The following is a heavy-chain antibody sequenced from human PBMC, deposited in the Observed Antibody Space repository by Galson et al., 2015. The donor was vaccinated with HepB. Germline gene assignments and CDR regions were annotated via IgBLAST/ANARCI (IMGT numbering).Heavy chain of an antibody. CDR1: GFTFSSSG. CDR2: IWYDGSNK. J-gene: IGHJ6*02. CDR3: ARDRVGIVASFYGMDV. D-gene: IGHD2-2*03. V-gene: IGHV3-33*01. Sequence: SLRLSCAASGFTFSSSGMHWVRQAPGKGLEWVAVIWYDGSNKYYADSVKGRFTISRDNSKNTLYLQMNSLRAEDTAVYYCARDRVGIVASFYGMDVWGQGTTVTVSS.